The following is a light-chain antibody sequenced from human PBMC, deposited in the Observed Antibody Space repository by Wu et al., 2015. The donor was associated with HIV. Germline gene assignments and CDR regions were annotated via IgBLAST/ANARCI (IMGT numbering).Light chain of an antibody. V-gene: IGKV3-11*01. CDR2: DAS. CDR3: QQRSSWPWT. CDR1: QGVTTY. Sequence: EIVLTQSPGTLSLSPGERATLSCGASQGVTTYLAWYQQKLGQAPRLLIYDASDRATGIPARFSGSGSGTDFTLTISSLEPEDFAVYYCQQRSSWPWTFGQGTKVESK. J-gene: IGKJ1*01.